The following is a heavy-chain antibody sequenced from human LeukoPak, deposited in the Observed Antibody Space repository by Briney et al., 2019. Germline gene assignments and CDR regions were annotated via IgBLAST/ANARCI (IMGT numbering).Heavy chain of an antibody. Sequence: PSQTLSLTCTVSGVSISSGGYYWSWIRQHPGKGLEWIGYIYYSGSTYYNPSLKSRVTISVDTSKNQFSLKLSSVTAADTAVYYCARLSPPHYDSSGYYYVGAFDIWGQGTMVTVSS. CDR1: GVSISSGGYY. V-gene: IGHV4-31*03. J-gene: IGHJ3*02. CDR2: IYYSGST. D-gene: IGHD3-22*01. CDR3: ARLSPPHYDSSGYYYVGAFDI.